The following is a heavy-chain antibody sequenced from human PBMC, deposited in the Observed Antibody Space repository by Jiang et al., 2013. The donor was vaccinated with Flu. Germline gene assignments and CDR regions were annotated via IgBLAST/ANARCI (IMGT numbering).Heavy chain of an antibody. CDR1: GFPFGTYA. CDR2: ISSNGGSK. D-gene: IGHD6-19*01. Sequence: VQLLESGGGLVQSGGSLRLSCAASGFPFGTYAMHWVRQPPGKGLEYVSAISSNGGSKYYGDSFKGRFSVSRDNAKDTLYLQMGSLRPEDTAVYYCARVGISGWYLDFWGQGTLVTVAS. J-gene: IGHJ4*02. V-gene: IGHV3-64*07. CDR3: ARVGISGWYLDF.